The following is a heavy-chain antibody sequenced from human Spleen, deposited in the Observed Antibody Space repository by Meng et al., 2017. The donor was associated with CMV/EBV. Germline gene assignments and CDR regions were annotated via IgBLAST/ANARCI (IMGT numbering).Heavy chain of an antibody. Sequence: GGSLRLSCAASGFTFSSYAMSWVRQAPGKGLEWVSVIYSGGGRTYYSDSVKGRFTISRDNSKNTLYLQMNSLRAEDTAVYYCARDNHYDFWSGYDYWGQGTLVTVSS. CDR2: IYSGGGRT. CDR3: ARDNHYDFWSGYDY. CDR1: GFTFSSYA. D-gene: IGHD3-3*01. V-gene: IGHV3-23*03. J-gene: IGHJ4*02.